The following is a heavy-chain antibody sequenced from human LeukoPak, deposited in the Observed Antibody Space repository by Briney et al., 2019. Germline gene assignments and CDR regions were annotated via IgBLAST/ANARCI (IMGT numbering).Heavy chain of an antibody. V-gene: IGHV1-8*02. D-gene: IGHD3-10*01. CDR3: ARSHSSERVRGVYYYYYYYMDV. CDR2: MNPNSGNT. CDR1: GYTFTSYG. J-gene: IGHJ6*03. Sequence: RASVKVSCKASGYTFTSYGISWVRQATGQGLEWMGWMNPNSGNTGYAQKFQGRVTKTRNTSISTAYMELSSLRSEDTAVYYCARSHSSERVRGVYYYYYYYMDVWGKGTTVTISS.